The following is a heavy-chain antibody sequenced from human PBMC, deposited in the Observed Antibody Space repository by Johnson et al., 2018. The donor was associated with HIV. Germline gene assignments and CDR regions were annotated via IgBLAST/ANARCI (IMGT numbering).Heavy chain of an antibody. D-gene: IGHD7-27*01. CDR2: INQDGSEK. CDR3: ARDQTGVTTI. V-gene: IGHV3-7*01. CDR1: GFPFSSFW. J-gene: IGHJ3*02. Sequence: VQLVESGGGLVQPGGSLRLSCVVSGFPFSSFWMHWVRQTPGKGLEWVANINQDGSEKYYVDSARGRFTISRDNSKNTLYLQLNSLRAEDTAVYYCARDQTGVTTIWGQGTMVTVSS.